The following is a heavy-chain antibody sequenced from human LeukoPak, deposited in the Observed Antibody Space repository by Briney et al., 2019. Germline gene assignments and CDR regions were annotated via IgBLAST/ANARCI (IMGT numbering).Heavy chain of an antibody. V-gene: IGHV4-39*01. J-gene: IGHJ5*02. CDR2: IYYSGST. Sequence: SETLSLTCTVSGGSISSSSYYWGWIRQPPGKGLEWIGSIYYSGSTYYNPSLKSRVTISVDTSKNQFSLKLSSVTAADTAVYYCVRHGPPGITVFGVAPYNWFDPWGQGTLVTVSS. CDR3: VRHGPPGITVFGVAPYNWFDP. D-gene: IGHD3-3*01. CDR1: GGSISSSSYY.